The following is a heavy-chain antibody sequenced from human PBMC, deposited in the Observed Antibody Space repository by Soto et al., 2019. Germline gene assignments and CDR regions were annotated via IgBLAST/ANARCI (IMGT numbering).Heavy chain of an antibody. CDR2: SRDKGNSYRT. CDR1: GFTFSDYY. J-gene: IGHJ4*02. Sequence: EVQLVESGGNLVQPGGSLRLSCAGSGFTFSDYYIDWVRQAPGKGLEWVGRSRDKGNSYRTDYGASVRGRFTISRDGSKNSLYLQMNSLETGDTALYYCVRSLPGTTSFDYWGRGTLVTVSS. CDR3: VRSLPGTTSFDY. D-gene: IGHD1-7*01. V-gene: IGHV3-72*01.